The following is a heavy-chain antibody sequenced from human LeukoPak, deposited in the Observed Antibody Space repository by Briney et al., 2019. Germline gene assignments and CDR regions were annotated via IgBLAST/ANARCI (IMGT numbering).Heavy chain of an antibody. Sequence: GGSLRLSCAASGFTFSSYEMNWVRQAPGKGLEWDSYISSSGSTIYYAASVKGRFTISRDNAKNSLYLQINSLRAEDTAVYYCARDGKGRNRIGYYFDYWGQGTLVTVSS. V-gene: IGHV3-48*03. D-gene: IGHD3-10*01. J-gene: IGHJ4*02. CDR3: ARDGKGRNRIGYYFDY. CDR1: GFTFSSYE. CDR2: ISSSGSTI.